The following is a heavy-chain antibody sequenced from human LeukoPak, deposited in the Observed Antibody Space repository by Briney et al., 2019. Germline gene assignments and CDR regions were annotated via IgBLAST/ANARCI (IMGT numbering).Heavy chain of an antibody. CDR3: AKNVVVKRYIDF. J-gene: IGHJ4*02. CDR2: ISGGGRTT. Sequence: GGSLRLFCAASGFTFSNHAMSWVRQAPGKGLQWVAVISGGGRTTEYEDFVKGRFTISRDNSKNTLSLQMNSLTVEDTAIYFCAKNVVVKRYIDFWAQGTLVTVSS. V-gene: IGHV3-23*01. D-gene: IGHD2-15*01. CDR1: GFTFSNHA.